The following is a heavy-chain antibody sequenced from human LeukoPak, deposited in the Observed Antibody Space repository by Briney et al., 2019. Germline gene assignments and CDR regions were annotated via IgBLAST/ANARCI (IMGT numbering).Heavy chain of an antibody. V-gene: IGHV4-59*12. D-gene: IGHD2-15*01. CDR2: IYNSGST. J-gene: IGHJ4*02. CDR1: DGSISSYY. Sequence: SETLSLTCTVSDGSISSYYWNWIRQPPGKGLEWIGYIYNSGSTNYNPSLKSRVTMSVDTSKNQFSLKLSSVTAADTAVYYCARDLSGRVEWDYWGQGTLVTVSS. CDR3: ARDLSGRVEWDY.